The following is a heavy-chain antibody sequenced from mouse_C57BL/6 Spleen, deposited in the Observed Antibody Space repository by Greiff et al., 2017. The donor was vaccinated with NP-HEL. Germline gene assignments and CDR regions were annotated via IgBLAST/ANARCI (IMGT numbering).Heavy chain of an antibody. Sequence: EVKVVESGGDLVKPGGSLKLSCAASGFTFSSYGMSWVRQTPDKRLEWVATISSGGSYTYYLDSVKGRFTISRDNAKNTLYLQMSSLKSEDTAMYYCASFYYGNSYYFDYWGQGTTLTVSS. V-gene: IGHV5-6*01. CDR3: ASFYYGNSYYFDY. D-gene: IGHD2-1*01. CDR2: ISSGGSYT. J-gene: IGHJ2*01. CDR1: GFTFSSYG.